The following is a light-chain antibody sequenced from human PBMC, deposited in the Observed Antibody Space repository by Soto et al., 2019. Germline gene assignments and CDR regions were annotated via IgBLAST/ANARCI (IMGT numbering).Light chain of an antibody. V-gene: IGKV1D-12*01. CDR1: QAIGTW. J-gene: IGKJ1*01. CDR2: AAS. CDR3: QQANRFPRT. Sequence: DIQMTQSPSSVSASVGDRVTITCRASQAIGTWLAWYQQKPGKAPKLLIYAASNLQTGVPSRFSGSGSGTDFTLTISSLQPEDFATYYCQQANRFPRTFGQGTKVEIK.